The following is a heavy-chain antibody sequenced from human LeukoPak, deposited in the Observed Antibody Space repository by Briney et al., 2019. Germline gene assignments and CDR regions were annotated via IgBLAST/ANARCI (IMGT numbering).Heavy chain of an antibody. V-gene: IGHV4-61*01. CDR2: IYYSGST. J-gene: IGHJ3*02. Sequence: YPSETPSLTYTVSGGSVSSGSYYWSWIRQPPGKGLEWIGYIYYSGSTNYNPSLKSRVTISVDTSKNQFSLKLSSVTAADTAVYYCPRDHRQDAFDIWGQGTMVTVSS. CDR1: GGSVSSGSYY. CDR3: PRDHRQDAFDI.